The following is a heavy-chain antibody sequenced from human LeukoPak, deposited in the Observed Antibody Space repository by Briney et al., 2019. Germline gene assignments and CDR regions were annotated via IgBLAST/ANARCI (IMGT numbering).Heavy chain of an antibody. D-gene: IGHD3-10*01. J-gene: IGHJ4*02. CDR3: ARGGGVGELLFDY. CDR2: ISYDGSNK. Sequence: GRSLRLSCAASGFTFSSYGIHWVRQAPGKGLEWVAVISYDGSNKYYADSVKGRFTISRDNSKNTLYLQMNSLRAEDTAVYYCARGGGVGELLFDYWGQGTLVTVSS. V-gene: IGHV3-30*03. CDR1: GFTFSSYG.